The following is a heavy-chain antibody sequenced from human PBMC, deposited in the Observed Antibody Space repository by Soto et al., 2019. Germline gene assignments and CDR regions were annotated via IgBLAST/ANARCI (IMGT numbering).Heavy chain of an antibody. V-gene: IGHV1-69*13. CDR1: GYTFTSYG. D-gene: IGHD2-15*01. CDR3: ARGILGYCSGGSCSFADNDGPHDYYYYYGMDV. J-gene: IGHJ6*02. CDR2: IIPIFGTA. Sequence: GASVKVSCKASGYTFTSYGISWVRQAPGQGLEWMGGIIPIFGTANYAQKFQGRVTITADESTSTAYMELSSLRSEDTAVYYCARGILGYCSGGSCSFADNDGPHDYYYYYGMDVWGQGTTVTVSS.